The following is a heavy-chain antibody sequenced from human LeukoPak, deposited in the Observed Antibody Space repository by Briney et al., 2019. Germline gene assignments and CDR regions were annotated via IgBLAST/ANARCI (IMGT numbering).Heavy chain of an antibody. CDR2: ISYSGST. J-gene: IGHJ2*01. D-gene: IGHD3-22*01. V-gene: IGHV4-59*01. Sequence: SETLSLTCSVSGGSISSSYWSWIRQPPGKGLEWIGYISYSGSTNYNPSLRSRVTTSVDTSKNQFSLKLSSVTAADTAVYYCAINPDSSGGGSDWYFDLWGRGTLVTVSS. CDR1: GGSISSSY. CDR3: AINPDSSGGGSDWYFDL.